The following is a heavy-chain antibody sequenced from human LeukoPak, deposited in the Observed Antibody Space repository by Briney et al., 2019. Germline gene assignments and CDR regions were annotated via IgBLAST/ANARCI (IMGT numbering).Heavy chain of an antibody. CDR1: GFTVSSNY. CDR2: IYSGVST. V-gene: IGHV3-53*01. J-gene: IGHJ4*02. D-gene: IGHD2-15*01. CDR3: ASSLAHGCSGGSCYYFDY. Sequence: GGSLRLSCAASGFTVSSNYMSWVRQAQGKGLEWVSVIYSGVSTYYADSVKGRFTISRANSKHTLYLQMNGLRAEDTAVYYCASSLAHGCSGGSCYYFDYWGQGTLVTVSS.